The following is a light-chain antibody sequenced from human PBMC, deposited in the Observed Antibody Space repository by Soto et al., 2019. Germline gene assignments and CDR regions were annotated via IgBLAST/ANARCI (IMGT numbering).Light chain of an antibody. CDR2: DVT. CDR3: TSYTSSYTRLYV. J-gene: IGLJ1*01. Sequence: QCVLTQPASVSGSPGQSIAISCTGSSSDVGGYNYVSWYQQHPGKAPKLIIYDVTNRPSGVSNRFSGSKSGNTASLTISGLLAEDEADYYCTSYTSSYTRLYVFGSGTKVTVL. V-gene: IGLV2-14*03. CDR1: SSDVGGYNY.